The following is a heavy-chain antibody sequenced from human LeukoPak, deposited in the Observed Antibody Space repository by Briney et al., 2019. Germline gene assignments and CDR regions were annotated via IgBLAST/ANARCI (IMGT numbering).Heavy chain of an antibody. J-gene: IGHJ5*02. D-gene: IGHD3-10*01. CDR2: IYYSGST. Sequence: SETLSLTCTVSGGSISSYYWSRIRQPPGKGLEWIGYIYYSGSTTYNPSLKSRVTISVDTSQSQFSLKLNSVTAADTAVYYCARHFYYNSGSYNWFDPWGQGTLVIVSS. CDR1: GGSISSYY. V-gene: IGHV4-59*08. CDR3: ARHFYYNSGSYNWFDP.